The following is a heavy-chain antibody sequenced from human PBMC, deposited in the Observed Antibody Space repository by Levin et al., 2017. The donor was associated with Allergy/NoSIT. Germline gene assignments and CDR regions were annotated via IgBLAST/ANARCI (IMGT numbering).Heavy chain of an antibody. V-gene: IGHV3-23*01. CDR1: GFTFSSYA. CDR3: AKDNSGTNKWYWGNWFDS. J-gene: IGHJ5*01. D-gene: IGHD5-12*01. CDR2: IGYSGSST. Sequence: GGSLRLSCAASGFTFSSYALGWVRQAPGKGLEWVSTIGYSGSSTYYADSVKGRFTISRDNSNSTLFLQMNSLRAEDTAVYYCAKDNSGTNKWYWGNWFDSWGQGTLVTVSS.